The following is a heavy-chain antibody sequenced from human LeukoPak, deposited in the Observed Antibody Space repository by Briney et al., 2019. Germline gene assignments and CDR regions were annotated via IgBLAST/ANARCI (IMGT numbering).Heavy chain of an antibody. CDR2: TYYRSKWYN. CDR3: ARDINSSWYYYYYGMDV. CDR1: GDSVSSNSAA. J-gene: IGHJ6*02. Sequence: SQTLSLTCAISGDSVSSNSAAWIWIRQSPSRGLEWLGRTYYRSKWYNDYAVSVKSRITINPDTSKNQFSLQLNSVTPEDTAVYYCARDINSSWYYYYYGMDVWGQGTTVTVSS. V-gene: IGHV6-1*01. D-gene: IGHD6-13*01.